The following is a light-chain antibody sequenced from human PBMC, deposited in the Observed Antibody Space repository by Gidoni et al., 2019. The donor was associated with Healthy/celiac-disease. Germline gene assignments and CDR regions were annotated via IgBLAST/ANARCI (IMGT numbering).Light chain of an antibody. CDR2: GAS. CDR3: QQYGSSRWT. Sequence: EIVLTQSPGTLSLSPGERATLSCSASQSVSSSYLAWYQQKPGQAPRLLIYGASSRATGIPDRFSGSGSGTDFTLTISRLEPEDFAVYYCQQYGSSRWTFGQGTKVEIK. V-gene: IGKV3-20*01. CDR1: QSVSSSY. J-gene: IGKJ1*01.